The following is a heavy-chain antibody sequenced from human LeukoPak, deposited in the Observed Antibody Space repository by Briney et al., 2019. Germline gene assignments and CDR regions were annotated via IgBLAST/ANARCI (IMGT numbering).Heavy chain of an antibody. CDR2: VYPGDSDT. Sequence: GESLKISCKGSGYTFTSYWIAWVRPMPGKGLEWMGIVYPGDSDTRYSPSFQGQVTISADKSINTAYLQWSSLKASDTAMYYCARVITRYLSKQAHQYYGMDVWGQGTTVTASS. V-gene: IGHV5-51*01. J-gene: IGHJ6*02. CDR1: GYTFTSYW. D-gene: IGHD3-16*02. CDR3: ARVITRYLSKQAHQYYGMDV.